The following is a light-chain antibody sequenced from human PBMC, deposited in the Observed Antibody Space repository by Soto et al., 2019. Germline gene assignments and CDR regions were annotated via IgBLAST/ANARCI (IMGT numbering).Light chain of an antibody. J-gene: IGKJ5*01. CDR1: QSSGSN. CDR3: QQYNNWPPIT. CDR2: GAS. V-gene: IGKV3-15*01. Sequence: ELVLTQSPGSLSLSPGERATLSCKTSQSSGSNFVAWYQQKPGQAPRLLIYGASTRATGIPARFSGSGSGTEFTLTISSLQSEDFAVYYCQQYNNWPPITFGQGTRLEIK.